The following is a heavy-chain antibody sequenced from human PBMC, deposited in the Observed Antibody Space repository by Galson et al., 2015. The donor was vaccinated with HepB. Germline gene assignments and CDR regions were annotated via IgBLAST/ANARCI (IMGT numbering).Heavy chain of an antibody. D-gene: IGHD3-10*01. CDR1: GYTLTESS. V-gene: IGHV1-24*01. Sequence: SVKVSCKVSGYTLTESSMHWVRQAPGKGLEWMGSFDPEDGETVYAQTFQGRVTLTGDTSTDTAYMELSSLRSEDTAVYYCATPFGVGDDYFDSWGQGTLGTVSS. J-gene: IGHJ4*02. CDR3: ATPFGVGDDYFDS. CDR2: FDPEDGET.